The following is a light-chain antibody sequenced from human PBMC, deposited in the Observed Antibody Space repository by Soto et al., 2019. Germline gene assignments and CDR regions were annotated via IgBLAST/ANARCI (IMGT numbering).Light chain of an antibody. CDR2: GAS. CDR1: QSVSSN. CDR3: QQYKDWPTT. V-gene: IGKV3-15*01. Sequence: EIVMTQSPATLSVSPGERATLSCRASQSVSSNLAWYHQKPGQAPRLLVYGASTRATGIPARFSGSGAGTDFTLTITSLQSEDFGVYFCQQYKDWPTTFGQGTKVDIK. J-gene: IGKJ1*01.